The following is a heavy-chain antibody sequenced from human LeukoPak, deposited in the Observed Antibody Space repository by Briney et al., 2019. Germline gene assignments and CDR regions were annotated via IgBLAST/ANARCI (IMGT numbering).Heavy chain of an antibody. V-gene: IGHV4-34*01. Sequence: PETLSLTCAVYGGSFSGYYWSWIRQPPGKGLEWIGEINHSGSTNYNPSLKSRATISVDTSKNQFSLKLSSVTAADTAVYYCARGALISPWGQGTLVTVSS. CDR3: ARGALISP. CDR1: GGSFSGYY. J-gene: IGHJ5*02. CDR2: INHSGST. D-gene: IGHD3-3*02.